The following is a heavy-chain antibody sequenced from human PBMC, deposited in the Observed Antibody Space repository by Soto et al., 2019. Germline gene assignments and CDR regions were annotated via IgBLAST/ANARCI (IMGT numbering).Heavy chain of an antibody. CDR1: GFTVSSNY. V-gene: IGHV3-53*04. J-gene: IGHJ6*03. CDR3: AREVAGYDYGDVAYYYYYMDV. D-gene: IGHD4-17*01. Sequence: GGSLRLSCAASGFTVSSNYMSWVRQAPGKGLEWVSVIYSGGSTYYADSVKGRFTISRHNSKNTLYLQMNSLRAEDTAVYYCAREVAGYDYGDVAYYYYYMDVWGKGTTVTVSS. CDR2: IYSGGST.